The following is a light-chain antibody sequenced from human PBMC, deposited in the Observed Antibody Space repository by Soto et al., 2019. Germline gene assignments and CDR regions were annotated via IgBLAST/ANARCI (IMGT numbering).Light chain of an antibody. CDR3: TSYTTSSSTYV. CDR1: SSDVGDYHY. CDR2: EVS. J-gene: IGLJ1*01. Sequence: QSALTQPASVSGSPGQSITISCTGTSSDVGDYHYVSWYQQHPGKAPKLMIFEVSTRPSGVSNRFSGSKSGNTASLTISGLQAEDEAYYYCTSYTTSSSTYVFGTGTKLTVL. V-gene: IGLV2-14*01.